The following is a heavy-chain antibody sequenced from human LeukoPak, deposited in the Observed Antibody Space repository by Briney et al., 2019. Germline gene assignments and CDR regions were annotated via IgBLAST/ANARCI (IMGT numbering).Heavy chain of an antibody. CDR1: GGTSSSYA. Sequence: ASVKVSCKASGGTSSSYAISWVRQAPGQGLEWMGWISAYNGNTNYAQKLQGRVTMTTDTSTSTAYMELRSLRSDDTAVYYCARDYYDFWSGYFTRRFDPWGQGTLVTVSS. J-gene: IGHJ5*02. D-gene: IGHD3-3*01. CDR3: ARDYYDFWSGYFTRRFDP. CDR2: ISAYNGNT. V-gene: IGHV1-18*01.